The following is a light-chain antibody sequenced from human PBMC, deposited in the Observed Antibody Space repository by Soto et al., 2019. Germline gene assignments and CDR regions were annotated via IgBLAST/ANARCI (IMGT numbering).Light chain of an antibody. Sequence: ENVLTQSPATLSLSPGERATLSCRASQSIGSYLAWYQQKPGQAPKLLIYDASNRAPGIPARFSGSGSETDFALTIDSLQPEDFAIYYCQQRNCLPLTFGPGTRVDIK. CDR1: QSIGSY. CDR2: DAS. V-gene: IGKV3-11*01. J-gene: IGKJ3*01. CDR3: QQRNCLPLT.